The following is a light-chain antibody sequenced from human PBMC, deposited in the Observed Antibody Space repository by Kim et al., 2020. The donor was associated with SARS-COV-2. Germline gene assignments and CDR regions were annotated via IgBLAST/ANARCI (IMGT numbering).Light chain of an antibody. V-gene: IGKV1-9*01. Sequence: VGERVTITCRASQCISGFVAWYQQKPGQAPRLLIYDASTLRSGVPSRFSGSGSGTEFTLTISTLQPEDFATYYCLQLNSYPLLFTFGPGTKVDIK. CDR3: LQLNSYPLLFT. J-gene: IGKJ3*01. CDR2: DAS. CDR1: QCISGF.